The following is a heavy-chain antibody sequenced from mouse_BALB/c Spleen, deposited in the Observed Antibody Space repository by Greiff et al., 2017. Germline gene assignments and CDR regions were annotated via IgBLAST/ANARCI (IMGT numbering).Heavy chain of an antibody. V-gene: IGHV1-7*01. J-gene: IGHJ2*01. Sequence: VQLQESGAELAKPGASVKMSCKASGYTFTSYWMHWVKQRPGQGLEWIGYINPSTGYTEYNQKFKDKATLTADKSSSTAYMQLSSLTSEDSAVYYCARDYYGRSYWGQGTTLTVSS. D-gene: IGHD1-1*01. CDR1: GYTFTSYW. CDR2: INPSTGYT. CDR3: ARDYYGRSY.